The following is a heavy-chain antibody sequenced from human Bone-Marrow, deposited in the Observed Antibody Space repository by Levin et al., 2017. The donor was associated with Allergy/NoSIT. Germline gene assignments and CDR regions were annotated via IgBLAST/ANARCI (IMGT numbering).Heavy chain of an antibody. D-gene: IGHD2-2*02. CDR3: AKAPYQLLYIWIDY. Sequence: GGSLRLSCAASGFTFSNYGMHWVRQAPGKGLEWVAIISYDGSNKYYADSVKGRFTISRDNSKNTLYLQMNSLRAEDTAVYYCAKAPYQLLYIWIDYWGQGTLVTVSS. J-gene: IGHJ4*02. V-gene: IGHV3-30*18. CDR1: GFTFSNYG. CDR2: ISYDGSNK.